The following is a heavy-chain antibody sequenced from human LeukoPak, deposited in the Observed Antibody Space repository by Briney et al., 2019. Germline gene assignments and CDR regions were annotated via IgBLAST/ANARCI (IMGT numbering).Heavy chain of an antibody. J-gene: IGHJ5*02. CDR3: ARARLRTNWFDP. CDR2: INHSGST. Sequence: GSLRLSCAASGFTFSSYSMNWVRQPPGKGLEWIGEINHSGSTNYNPSLKSRVTISVDTSKNQFSLKLSSVTAADTAVYYCARARLRTNWFDPWGQGTLVTVSS. D-gene: IGHD4-17*01. V-gene: IGHV4-34*01. CDR1: GFTFSSYS.